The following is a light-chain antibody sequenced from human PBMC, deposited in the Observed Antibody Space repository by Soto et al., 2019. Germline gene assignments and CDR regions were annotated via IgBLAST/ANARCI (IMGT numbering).Light chain of an antibody. V-gene: IGKV1-5*01. CDR2: DAS. CDR3: QQYSAYPYT. Sequence: DIQMTQSPSTLSAFVGDTVTITCRASQSISHWLAWYQQRPGRAPKPLIYDASSLESGVPSRFSGSGSGTEFTLTISSLQPDDFATYYCQQYSAYPYTFGQGTKLEIK. CDR1: QSISHW. J-gene: IGKJ2*01.